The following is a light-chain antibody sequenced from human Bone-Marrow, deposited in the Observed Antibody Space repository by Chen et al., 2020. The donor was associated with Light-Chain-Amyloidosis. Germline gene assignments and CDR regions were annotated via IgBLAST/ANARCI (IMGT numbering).Light chain of an antibody. CDR3: QQSYTTPFT. Sequence: DIQMTQTPSSLSASVGDRVTITCRASQTISIYVNWYQQKPGIAPKLLIFSTSTLQSGVPSRFSGSGSGTDFTLTINSRQPEDFASYYCQQSYTTPFTVGPGT. CDR2: STS. CDR1: QTISIY. J-gene: IGKJ3*01. V-gene: IGKV1-39*01.